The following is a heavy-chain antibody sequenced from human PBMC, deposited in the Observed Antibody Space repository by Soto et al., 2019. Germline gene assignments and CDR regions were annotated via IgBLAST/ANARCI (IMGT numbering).Heavy chain of an antibody. CDR2: TSYDENYK. V-gene: IGHV3-30*04. CDR3: ARQGGSSGIWYFDY. Sequence: QVPLVESGGGVVQPGRSLRLSCAASGFTFSGYAMHWVRQAPGKGLEWVAATSYDENYKYYADSVKGRFTISRDNSKNTLFLQMDSLRTEDAVVYYCARQGGSSGIWYFDYLGQGSLVTVYS. CDR1: GFTFSGYA. J-gene: IGHJ4*02. D-gene: IGHD6-6*01.